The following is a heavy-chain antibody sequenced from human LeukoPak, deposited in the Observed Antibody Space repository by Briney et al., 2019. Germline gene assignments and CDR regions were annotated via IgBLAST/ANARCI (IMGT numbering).Heavy chain of an antibody. Sequence: PGGSLRLSCAAPGFTFSSYWMSWVRQAPGKGLEWVANIKQDGSEKYYVDSVKGRFTISRDNAKNSLYLQMNSLRAEDTAMYYCARGYSGTYWGQGTLVTVSS. D-gene: IGHD1-26*01. CDR2: IKQDGSEK. J-gene: IGHJ4*02. CDR1: GFTFSSYW. V-gene: IGHV3-7*03. CDR3: ARGYSGTY.